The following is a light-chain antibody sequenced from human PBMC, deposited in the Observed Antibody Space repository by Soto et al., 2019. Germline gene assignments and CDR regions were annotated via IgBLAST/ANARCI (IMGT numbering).Light chain of an antibody. CDR2: DAS. J-gene: IGKJ1*01. V-gene: IGKV1-5*01. Sequence: DIQMSQSTSSLSASVGDRVTITCRASQHIGIDLAWYQQKPGKAPQRLIYDASSLESGVPSRFSGSGSGTEFTLTISSLQPDDFATYYCQQYNSYWTFGQGTKVDI. CDR3: QQYNSYWT. CDR1: QHIGID.